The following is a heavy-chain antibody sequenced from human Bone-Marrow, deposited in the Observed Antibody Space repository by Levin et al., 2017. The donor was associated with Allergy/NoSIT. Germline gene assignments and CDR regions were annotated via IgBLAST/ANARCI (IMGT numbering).Heavy chain of an antibody. V-gene: IGHV3-48*03. CDR2: ISGSGSLI. J-gene: IGHJ5*01. CDR1: GFSFRSHE. CDR3: ARAVVAAVSDS. D-gene: IGHD2-15*01. Sequence: GGSLRLSCAASGFSFRSHEMNWIRQAPGKALEWVSFISGSGSLIYYADSVKGRFTISRDNAKNSLHLQMNSLRVDDTAVYYCARAVVAAVSDSWGQGTLVTVSS.